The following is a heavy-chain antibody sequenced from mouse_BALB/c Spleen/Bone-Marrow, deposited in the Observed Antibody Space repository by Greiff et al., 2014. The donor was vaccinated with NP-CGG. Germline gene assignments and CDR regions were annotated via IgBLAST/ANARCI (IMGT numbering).Heavy chain of an antibody. CDR2: IFPGNSDT. Sequence: VQLQQSGAVFGRPGASVKMSCKASGYSFTSYWMHWVKKRPGQGLEWIGGIFPGNSDTSYNQKFKGKAKLTAVSSASTAYMELSSLTNEDSAVYYCTRSPTMITTYSGAMDYWGQGTSVTVSA. D-gene: IGHD2-4*01. CDR1: GYSFTSYW. V-gene: IGHV1-5*01. J-gene: IGHJ4*01. CDR3: TRSPTMITTYSGAMDY.